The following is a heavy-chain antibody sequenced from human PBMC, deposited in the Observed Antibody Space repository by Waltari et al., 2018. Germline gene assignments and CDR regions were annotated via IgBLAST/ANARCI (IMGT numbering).Heavy chain of an antibody. CDR2: IDPSDSFR. CDR3: VRHRTTYPLEIDY. CDR1: GYRFTTHW. Sequence: EVQLVQSGADVKKPEESLRTSCEGSGYRFTTHWISWGRQMPGKGLEWVGRIDPSDSFRNYGPAFEGHVTISVDQSLRTAYLQWDSLKASDTAIYYCVRHRTTYPLEIDYWGQGTLVTVSS. V-gene: IGHV5-10-1*01. J-gene: IGHJ4*02. D-gene: IGHD2-2*01.